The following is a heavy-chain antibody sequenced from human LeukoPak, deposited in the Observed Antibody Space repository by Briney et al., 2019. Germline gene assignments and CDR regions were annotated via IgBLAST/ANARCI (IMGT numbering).Heavy chain of an antibody. V-gene: IGHV5-51*01. Sequence: GESLKISCKGSGYSFTNYWIGWVRQMPGKGLEWMGIIYPDDSDTRYSPSFQGQVTISADKSISTAFLQWSSLKASNTAMYYCARRSTVTTEYYFDNWGQGTLVTVSS. CDR3: ARRSTVTTEYYFDN. J-gene: IGHJ4*02. CDR1: GYSFTNYW. D-gene: IGHD4-17*01. CDR2: IYPDDSDT.